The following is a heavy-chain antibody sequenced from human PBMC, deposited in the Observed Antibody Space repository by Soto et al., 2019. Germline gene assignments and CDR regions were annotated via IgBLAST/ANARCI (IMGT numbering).Heavy chain of an antibody. V-gene: IGHV3-23*04. D-gene: IGHD3-16*01. Sequence: EVQLVESGGGLVQTGGSLRLSCAASGFTFSYYAMNWVRQAPGKGLEWVAHVSATGATTHYADSVNGRFTISRDNSKNTLFLQMNSLRAEDTALYYCARDPDAYLSLWGYDYWGQGTLVTASS. J-gene: IGHJ4*02. CDR2: VSATGATT. CDR3: ARDPDAYLSLWGYDY. CDR1: GFTFSYYA.